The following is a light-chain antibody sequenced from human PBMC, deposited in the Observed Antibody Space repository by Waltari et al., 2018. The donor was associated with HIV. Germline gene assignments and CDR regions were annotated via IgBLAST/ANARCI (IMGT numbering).Light chain of an antibody. CDR1: SSDVGGYNY. CDR3: SSYTSSSTLYV. V-gene: IGLV2-14*01. Sequence: QSALTQPASVSGSPGQSITISCTGTSSDVGGYNYVSWYQQHPGKAPKLMIYEVSNRPSGMSNRFSGCKSGNTASLTISGLQAEDEADYYCSSYTSSSTLYVFGTGTKVTVL. CDR2: EVS. J-gene: IGLJ1*01.